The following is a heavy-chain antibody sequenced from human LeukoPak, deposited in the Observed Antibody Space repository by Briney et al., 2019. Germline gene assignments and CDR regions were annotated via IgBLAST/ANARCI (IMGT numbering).Heavy chain of an antibody. J-gene: IGHJ4*02. CDR1: GGSISSSSYY. D-gene: IGHD6-6*01. CDR2: IYYSGST. CDR3: ARFGIAARPFDS. V-gene: IGHV4-39*01. Sequence: SETLSLTCTVSGGSISSSSYYWGWIRQPPGKGLEWIGSIYYSGSTYYNPSLKSRVTISVDTSKNQFSLKLSSVTAADTAVYYCARFGIAARPFDSWGQGTLVTVSS.